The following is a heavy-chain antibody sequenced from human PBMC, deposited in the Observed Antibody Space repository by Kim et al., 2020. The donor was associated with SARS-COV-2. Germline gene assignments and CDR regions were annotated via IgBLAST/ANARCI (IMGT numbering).Heavy chain of an antibody. CDR2: IYHSGST. Sequence: SETLSLTCAVSGGSISSSNWWSWVRQPPGKGLEWIGEIYHSGSTNYNPSLKSRVTISVDKSKNQFSLKLSSVTAADTAVYYCARDGGVRGVIITYNWFDPWGQGTLVTVSS. J-gene: IGHJ5*02. D-gene: IGHD3-10*01. CDR3: ARDGGVRGVIITYNWFDP. V-gene: IGHV4-4*02. CDR1: GGSISSSNW.